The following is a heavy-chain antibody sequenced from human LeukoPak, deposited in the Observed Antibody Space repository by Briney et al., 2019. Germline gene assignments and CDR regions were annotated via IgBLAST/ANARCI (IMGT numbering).Heavy chain of an antibody. V-gene: IGHV4-59*01. D-gene: IGHD2-15*01. CDR2: IYSSGST. CDR3: ARVLGSGYSDY. CDR1: GGSISSYY. Sequence: SETLSLTCTVSGGSISSYYWGWIRQPPGKGLEWLGYIYSSGSTNHNPSLKSRVTISVDTSKNQFSLKLSSVTAADTAVYYCARVLGSGYSDYWGQGTLVTVSS. J-gene: IGHJ4*02.